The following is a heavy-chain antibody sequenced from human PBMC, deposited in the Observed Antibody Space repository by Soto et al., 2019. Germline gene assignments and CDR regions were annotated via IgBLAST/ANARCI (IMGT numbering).Heavy chain of an antibody. CDR1: GFTFSSYS. J-gene: IGHJ6*02. Sequence: EVQLVESGGGLVQPGGSLRLSCAASGFTFSSYSMNWVRQAPGKGLGGVSYISSSSSTIYYADSVKGLFTISRDKAKNSLYLQMNSLRDEDTAVYYCARPEYSSSSYGMDVWGQGTTVTVSS. D-gene: IGHD6-6*01. CDR3: ARPEYSSSSYGMDV. V-gene: IGHV3-48*02. CDR2: ISSSSSTI.